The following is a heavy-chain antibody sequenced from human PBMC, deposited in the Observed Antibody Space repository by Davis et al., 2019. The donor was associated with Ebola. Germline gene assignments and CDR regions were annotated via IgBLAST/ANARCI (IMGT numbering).Heavy chain of an antibody. V-gene: IGHV3-30-3*01. CDR1: GFTFSSYA. J-gene: IGHJ4*02. D-gene: IGHD3-22*01. CDR3: ARVAADYYDSSGPIPGAFFDY. CDR2: ISYDGSNK. Sequence: PGGSLRLSCAASGFTFSSYAMHWVRQAPGKGLEWVAVISYDGSNKYYADSVKGRFTISRDNSKNTLYLQMNSLRAEDTAVYDCARVAADYYDSSGPIPGAFFDYWGQGTLVTVSS.